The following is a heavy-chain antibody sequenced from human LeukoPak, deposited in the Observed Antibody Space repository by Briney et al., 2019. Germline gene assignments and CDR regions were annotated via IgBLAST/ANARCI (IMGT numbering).Heavy chain of an antibody. CDR1: GGSFSGYY. J-gene: IGHJ6*02. CDR3: AREVYYFWSGYYINFRSQYYYYGMDV. CDR2: INHSGST. D-gene: IGHD3-3*01. Sequence: SETLSLTCAVYGGSFSGYYWSWIRQPPGKGLEWIGEINHSGSTNYNPSLKSRVTISVDTSKNQFSLKLSSVTAADTAVYYCAREVYYFWSGYYINFRSQYYYYGMDVWGQGTRVTVS. V-gene: IGHV4-34*01.